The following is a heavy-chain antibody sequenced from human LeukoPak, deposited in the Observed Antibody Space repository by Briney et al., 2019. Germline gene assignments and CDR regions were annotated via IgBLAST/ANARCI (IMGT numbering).Heavy chain of an antibody. CDR2: ISSSSSTI. J-gene: IGHJ6*02. V-gene: IGHV3-48*01. CDR3: ARDPDGMDV. Sequence: GGSLRLSCAAPGFTFSSYGMHWVRQAPGKGLEWVSYISSSSSTIYYADSAKGRFTISRDNAKNSLYLQMNSLRAEDTAVYYCARDPDGMDVWGQGTTVTVSS. CDR1: GFTFSSYG.